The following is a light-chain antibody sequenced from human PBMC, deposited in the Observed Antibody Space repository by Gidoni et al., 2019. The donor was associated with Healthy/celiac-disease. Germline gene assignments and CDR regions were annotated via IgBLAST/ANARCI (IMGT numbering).Light chain of an antibody. J-gene: IGKJ1*01. V-gene: IGKV1-39*01. CDR1: QSISSY. Sequence: DIQMTQSPSSLSASVGDRVTITCRASQSISSYLNWYQQKPGKARKLLIYAASSLQSGVPSRFSGSGSGTDFTLTISSLQPEDFATYYCQQSYSTPRRTFGQGTKVEIK. CDR3: QQSYSTPRRT. CDR2: AAS.